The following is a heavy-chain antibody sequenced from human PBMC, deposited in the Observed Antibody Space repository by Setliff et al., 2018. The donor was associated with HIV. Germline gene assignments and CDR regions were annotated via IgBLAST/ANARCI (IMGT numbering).Heavy chain of an antibody. CDR3: ARRITGLDAFDI. CDR2: MNPNSGNT. D-gene: IGHD2-8*02. V-gene: IGHV1-8*02. J-gene: IGHJ3*02. Sequence: ASVKVSCKASGYTFTSYDINWVRQAPGQGLEWMGWMNPNSGNTGYAQKFQGRVTMTRNTSISTAYMELSSLRSEDTAVYYCARRITGLDAFDIWGQGTMVTVSS. CDR1: GYTFTSYD.